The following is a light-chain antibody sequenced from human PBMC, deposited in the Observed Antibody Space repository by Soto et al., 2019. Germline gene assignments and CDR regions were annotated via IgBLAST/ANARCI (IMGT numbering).Light chain of an antibody. Sequence: AVQLTQSPSSLSASVGDRVTITFRARQGIRTDLGWYQQSPGKAPKVLIVGASTLQSGVPSRFSGSGSGTDFTLTISSLQPEDSATYYCLQDFSYPRTFGQGTKVEIK. CDR2: GAS. CDR3: LQDFSYPRT. CDR1: QGIRTD. V-gene: IGKV1-6*01. J-gene: IGKJ1*01.